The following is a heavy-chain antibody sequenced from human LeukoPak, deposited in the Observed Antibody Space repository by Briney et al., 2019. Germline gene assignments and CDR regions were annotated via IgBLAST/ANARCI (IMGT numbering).Heavy chain of an antibody. Sequence: KAGGSLRLSCTASGFTLSSYGMNWVRQAPGKGLEWVSYISTSSTYTYYADSVKGRFTISRDNAKNSLHLQMNRLRAEDTAVYYCARDLNYYDNRPLDYWGQGTLVTVSS. CDR3: ARDLNYYDNRPLDY. D-gene: IGHD3-22*01. CDR1: GFTLSSYG. V-gene: IGHV3-21*01. CDR2: ISTSSTYT. J-gene: IGHJ4*02.